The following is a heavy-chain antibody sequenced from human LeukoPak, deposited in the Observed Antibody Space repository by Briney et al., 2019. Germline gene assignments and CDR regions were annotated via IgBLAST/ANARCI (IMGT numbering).Heavy chain of an antibody. V-gene: IGHV4-39*07. CDR1: GGSISSSSYY. CDR2: IYYSGST. Sequence: SETLSLTCTVSGGSISSSSYYWGWIRQPPGKGLEWIGSIYYSGSTYYNPSLKSRVTISVDTSKNQFSLKLSSVTAADTAVYYCARGRITMVRGAPLWFDPWGQGTLVTVSS. CDR3: ARGRITMVRGAPLWFDP. J-gene: IGHJ5*02. D-gene: IGHD3-10*01.